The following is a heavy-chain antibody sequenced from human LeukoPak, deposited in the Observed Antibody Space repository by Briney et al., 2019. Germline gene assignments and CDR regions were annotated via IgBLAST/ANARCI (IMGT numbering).Heavy chain of an antibody. CDR2: IIPILGIA. D-gene: IGHD3-22*01. Sequence: SVKVSCKASGGTFSSYTIRWLRQAPGQGLEWMGRIIPILGIANYAQKFQGRVTITADKSKSTAYLQLSSLRSEDTAVYYCASYFYDSSGFFDYWDQGLVVVVSS. J-gene: IGHJ4*02. CDR3: ASYFYDSSGFFDY. CDR1: GGTFSSYT. V-gene: IGHV1-69*02.